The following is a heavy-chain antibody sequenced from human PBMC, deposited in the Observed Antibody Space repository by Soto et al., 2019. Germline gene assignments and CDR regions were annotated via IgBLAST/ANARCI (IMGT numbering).Heavy chain of an antibody. CDR1: GGSISSGDYY. J-gene: IGHJ5*02. CDR2: IYYSGST. CDR3: ARGYCSSTICYIWDNWFDP. V-gene: IGHV4-30-4*02. Sequence: PSETLPLTCTVSGGSISSGDYYWSWIRQPPGKGLEWIGYIYYSGSTYYNPSLKSRVTISVDTSKNQFSLKLSSVTAADTAVYYCARGYCSSTICYIWDNWFDPWGQGTLVTVSS. D-gene: IGHD2-2*02.